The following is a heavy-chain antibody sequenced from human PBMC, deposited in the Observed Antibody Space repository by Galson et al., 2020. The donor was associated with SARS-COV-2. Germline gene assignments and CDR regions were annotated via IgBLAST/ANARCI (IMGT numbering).Heavy chain of an antibody. Sequence: ASVKVSCKASGYTFTSYYMHWVRQAPGQGLEWMGIINPSGGSTSYAQKFQGRVTMTRDTSTSTVYMELSSLSSEDTAVYYCARSSYGYDTRHAPWIQLSNTAMVNAFDIWGQGTMVTVSS. CDR1: GYTFTSYY. D-gene: IGHD5-18*01. V-gene: IGHV1-46*01. J-gene: IGHJ3*02. CDR3: ARSSYGYDTRHAPWIQLSNTAMVNAFDI. CDR2: INPSGGST.